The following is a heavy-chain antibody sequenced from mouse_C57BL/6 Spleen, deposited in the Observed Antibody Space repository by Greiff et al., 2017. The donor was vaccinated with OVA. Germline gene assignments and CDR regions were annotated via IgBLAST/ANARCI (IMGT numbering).Heavy chain of an antibody. CDR1: GFSFTSYG. Sequence: VMLVESGPGLVQPSQSLSITCTVSGFSFTSYGVHWVRQSPGKGLEWLGVIWSGGSTDYNAAFISRLSISKDNSKSQVFFKMNSLQADDTAIYYCARADGYYIHWYFDVWGTGTTVTVSS. CDR2: IWSGGST. CDR3: ARADGYYIHWYFDV. J-gene: IGHJ1*03. D-gene: IGHD2-3*01. V-gene: IGHV2-2*01.